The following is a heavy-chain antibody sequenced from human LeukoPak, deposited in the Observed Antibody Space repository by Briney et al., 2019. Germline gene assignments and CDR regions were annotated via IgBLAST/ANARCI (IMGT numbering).Heavy chain of an antibody. Sequence: GGSLRLSCAASGFTFSSYWMSWVRQAPGKGLEWVANIKQDGSEKYYVDSVKGRFTISRDNAKNSLNLQMNSLRAEDTAVYYCARDFYGPYYYYGMDVWGQGTTVTVSS. CDR3: ARDFYGPYYYYGMDV. V-gene: IGHV3-7*05. D-gene: IGHD2/OR15-2a*01. CDR1: GFTFSSYW. J-gene: IGHJ6*02. CDR2: IKQDGSEK.